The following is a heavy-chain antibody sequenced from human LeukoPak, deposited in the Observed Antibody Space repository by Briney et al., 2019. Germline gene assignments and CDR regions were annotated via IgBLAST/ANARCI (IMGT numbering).Heavy chain of an antibody. Sequence: GGSLRLSCAASGFTFSSYSMNWVRQAPGKGLEWVSSISSSSSYIYYADSVKGRFTISRDNAKNSLYLQMNSLRAEDTAVYYCARESRFTFGGEYYFDYWGQGTLVTVSS. V-gene: IGHV3-21*01. J-gene: IGHJ4*02. CDR1: GFTFSSYS. CDR2: ISSSSSYI. D-gene: IGHD3-16*01. CDR3: ARESRFTFGGEYYFDY.